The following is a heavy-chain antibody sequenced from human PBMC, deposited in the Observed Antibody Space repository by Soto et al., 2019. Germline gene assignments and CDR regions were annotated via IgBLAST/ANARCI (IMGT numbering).Heavy chain of an antibody. CDR1: GFTFSSYA. J-gene: IGHJ6*01. D-gene: IGHD2-2*02. V-gene: IGHV3-30-3*01. CDR2: ISYDGSNK. CDR3: ASTYCSSTSCYNYYYGMDV. Sequence: QVQLVESGGGVVQPGRSLRLSCAASGFTFSSYAMHWVRQAPGKGLEWVAVISYDGSNKYYADSVKGRFTISRDNSKNTLYLQMNSLRAEDTAVYYCASTYCSSTSCYNYYYGMDVW.